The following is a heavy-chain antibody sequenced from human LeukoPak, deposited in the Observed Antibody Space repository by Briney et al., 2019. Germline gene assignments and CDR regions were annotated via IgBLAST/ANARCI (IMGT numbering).Heavy chain of an antibody. CDR2: ISSGAGTT. Sequence: GGSLRLSCSASGFTFSSYTLSWGRQVPGKRLEWVSAISSGAGTTGYADSVKGRFTISRVNSRSTIYLQMNSLRADDTAVYYCAKAREQTYSGWSTMYDAWGQGTLVTVSS. D-gene: IGHD6-19*01. CDR1: GFTFSSYT. CDR3: AKAREQTYSGWSTMYDA. J-gene: IGHJ5*02. V-gene: IGHV3-23*01.